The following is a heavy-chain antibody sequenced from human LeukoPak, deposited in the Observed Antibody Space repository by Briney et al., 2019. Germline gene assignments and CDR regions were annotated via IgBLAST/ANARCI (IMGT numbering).Heavy chain of an antibody. CDR3: AKDSYLMVPGGY. Sequence: GGSLRLSCAASGFTISTYWMSWVRQAPGKGLEWVANTNQEGSEKYYVDSVKGRFTISRDNSKNTLYLQMNSLRAEDTAVYYCAKDSYLMVPGGYWGQGTLVTVSS. CDR1: GFTISTYW. J-gene: IGHJ4*02. V-gene: IGHV3-7*03. CDR2: TNQEGSEK. D-gene: IGHD6-13*01.